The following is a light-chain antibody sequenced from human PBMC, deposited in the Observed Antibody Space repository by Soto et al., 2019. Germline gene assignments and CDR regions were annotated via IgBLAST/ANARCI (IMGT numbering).Light chain of an antibody. J-gene: IGKJ4*01. V-gene: IGKV1-12*02. CDR1: QDIGAW. CDR3: QQANSFRS. Sequence: DIQMTQSPSFVSASVGDRVTITCRASQDIGAWLAWYQHKPGTAPKLLIYAASSLESGVPSRFSGSWSGTDFTLTISSLQPEDFASYYCQQANSFRSFGGGTKIEIK. CDR2: AAS.